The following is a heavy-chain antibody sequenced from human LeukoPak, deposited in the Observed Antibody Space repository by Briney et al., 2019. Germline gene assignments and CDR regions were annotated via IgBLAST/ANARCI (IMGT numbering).Heavy chain of an antibody. CDR3: ARGYGDYVTAFDI. Sequence: GGSLRLSCAASGFTFSSNYMSWVRQAPGKGLEWVSVIYSGGSTYYAVSVKGRFTISRDNSKNTLYLQMNSLRAEDTAVYYCARGYGDYVTAFDIWGQGTMVTVSS. CDR1: GFTFSSNY. D-gene: IGHD4-17*01. CDR2: IYSGGST. J-gene: IGHJ3*02. V-gene: IGHV3-53*01.